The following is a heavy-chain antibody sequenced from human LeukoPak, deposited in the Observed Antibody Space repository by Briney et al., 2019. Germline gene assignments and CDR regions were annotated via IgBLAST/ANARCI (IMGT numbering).Heavy chain of an antibody. Sequence: ASVKVSCKASGYTFTSYTLNWVRQAPGQGLEWMGWINTNTGNPTYAQGFTGRFVFSLDTSVSTAYLQISSLKAEDTAVYYCARAVQYYYDSSGYYGVWYFDYWGQGTLVTVSS. CDR1: GYTFTSYT. CDR3: ARAVQYYYDSSGYYGVWYFDY. J-gene: IGHJ4*02. V-gene: IGHV7-4-1*02. D-gene: IGHD3-22*01. CDR2: INTNTGNP.